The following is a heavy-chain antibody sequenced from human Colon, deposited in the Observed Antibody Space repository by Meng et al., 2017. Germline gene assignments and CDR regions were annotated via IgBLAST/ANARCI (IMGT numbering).Heavy chain of an antibody. J-gene: IGHJ4*02. CDR3: ARDRGVRDLDH. CDR1: GISFSSSG. V-gene: IGHV3-33*01. CDR2: IWSDGSNK. Sequence: QVQLVESGGGVVQPGRSLSLSCLPSGISFSSSGMHWVRQAPGKGLEWVAMIWSDGSNKYYADSVKGRFTISRDNSKNTLYLQMDSLTAEDTAVYYCARDRGVRDLDHWGQGTLVTVSS. D-gene: IGHD3-10*01.